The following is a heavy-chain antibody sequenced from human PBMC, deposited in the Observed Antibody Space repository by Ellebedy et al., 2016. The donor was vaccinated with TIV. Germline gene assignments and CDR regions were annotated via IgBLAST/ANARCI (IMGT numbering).Heavy chain of an antibody. CDR1: GFTFSSYG. CDR2: IWFDGSNK. V-gene: IGHV3-33*08. D-gene: IGHD5-12*01. J-gene: IGHJ6*02. CDR3: ARDIVATNYYHYYGMDV. Sequence: GGSLRLSCAASGFTFSSYGMHWVRQAPGKGPEWVAVIWFDGSNKYYADSVKGRFTISRDNSKNTLYLHMTSLRAEDTALYYCARDIVATNYYHYYGMDVWGQGTTVTVSS.